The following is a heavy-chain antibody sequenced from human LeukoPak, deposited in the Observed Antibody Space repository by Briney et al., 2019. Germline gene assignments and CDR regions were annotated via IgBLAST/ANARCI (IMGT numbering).Heavy chain of an antibody. CDR1: GFTFSSYG. D-gene: IGHD3-22*01. J-gene: IGHJ4*02. CDR3: ARDSQPYYYDSSGYLAFDY. V-gene: IGHV3-30*02. CDR2: IRYDGSNK. Sequence: GGSLRLSCAASGFTFSSYGMHWVRQAPGKGLEWVAFIRYDGSNKYYADSVKGRFTISRDSSKNTLYLQMNSLRAEDTAVYYCARDSQPYYYDSSGYLAFDYWGQGTLVTVSS.